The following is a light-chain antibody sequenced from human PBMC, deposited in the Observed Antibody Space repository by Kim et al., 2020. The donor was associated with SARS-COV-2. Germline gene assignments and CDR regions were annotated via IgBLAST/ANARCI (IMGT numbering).Light chain of an antibody. CDR1: QSVSHY. V-gene: IGKV1-5*01. CDR3: HQYGSSPWS. Sequence: SASVGDRVTITCRASQSVSHYLAWYQHKPGKAPKLLVYDASSREGGVPSRFSGSGSGTELTLTITSLQPDDFATYYCHQYGSSPWSFGQGTKVEI. J-gene: IGKJ1*01. CDR2: DAS.